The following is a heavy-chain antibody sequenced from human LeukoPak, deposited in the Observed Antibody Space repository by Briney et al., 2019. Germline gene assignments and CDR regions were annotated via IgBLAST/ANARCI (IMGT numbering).Heavy chain of an antibody. CDR3: GSDVHVAAADN. D-gene: IGHD1-1*01. V-gene: IGHV3-74*01. J-gene: IGHJ4*02. CDR2: IKGDGSET. CDR1: GFTFNAYW. Sequence: GGSLRLSCAASGFTFNAYWMHWVRQAPGQGLVWVSRIKGDGSETNYADSVKGRFTISRDNTKNTVYLQMNSLRVEDTAVYYCGSDVHVAAADNWGQGTLVTVSS.